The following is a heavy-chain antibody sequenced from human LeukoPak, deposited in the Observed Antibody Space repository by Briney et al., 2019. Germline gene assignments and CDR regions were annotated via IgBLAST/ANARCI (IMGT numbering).Heavy chain of an antibody. J-gene: IGHJ4*02. Sequence: GGSLRLSCAASGFTVSSNYMSWVRQAPGKGLEWVSVIYSGVRTYYADSVKGRFTISRDNSKNTLYLQMNSLRAEDTAVYYCAKGSRSSRPYYFDYWGQGILVTVSS. D-gene: IGHD6-6*01. CDR2: IYSGVRT. CDR3: AKGSRSSRPYYFDY. V-gene: IGHV3-53*01. CDR1: GFTVSSNY.